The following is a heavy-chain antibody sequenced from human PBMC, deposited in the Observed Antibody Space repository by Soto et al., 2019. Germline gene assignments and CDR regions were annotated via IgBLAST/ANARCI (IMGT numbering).Heavy chain of an antibody. CDR1: GFTFSSYG. CDR2: ISYDGSNK. CDR3: ATHMVRGVITVDY. Sequence: PGGSLRLSCGASGFTFSSYGMHWVRQAPGKGLEWVAVISYDGSNKYYADSVKGRFTISRDNSKNTLYLQMNSLRAEDTAVYYCATHMVRGVITVDYWGQGTLVTVS. D-gene: IGHD3-10*01. J-gene: IGHJ4*02. V-gene: IGHV3-30*03.